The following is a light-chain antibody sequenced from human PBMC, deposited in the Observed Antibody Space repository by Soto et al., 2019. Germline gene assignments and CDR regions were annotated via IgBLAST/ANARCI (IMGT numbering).Light chain of an antibody. V-gene: IGKV3-15*01. J-gene: IGKJ5*01. CDR1: QSVSNN. CDR3: QQYNTWPPIT. Sequence: EIMMTQSPATLSVSPGERATLSCRASQSVSNNLAWYQQKPGQAPRLLIYYASTRATGIPARFSGSGSGTEFTRNISSRQSEDFALYYCQQYNTWPPITFGQGTRLEIK. CDR2: YAS.